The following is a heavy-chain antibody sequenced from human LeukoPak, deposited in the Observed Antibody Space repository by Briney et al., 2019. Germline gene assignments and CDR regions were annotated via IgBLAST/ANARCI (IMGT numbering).Heavy chain of an antibody. V-gene: IGHV1-46*01. CDR3: AREGRTMVRGVIVNWFDP. CDR1: GYTFTSYY. CDR2: INPSGGST. J-gene: IGHJ5*02. D-gene: IGHD3-10*01. Sequence: ASVKVSCKASGYTFTSYYMHWVRQAPGQGLEWMGIINPSGGSTSYAQKFQGRVTMTRNTSISTAYMELSSLRSEDTAVYYCAREGRTMVRGVIVNWFDPWGQGTLVTVSS.